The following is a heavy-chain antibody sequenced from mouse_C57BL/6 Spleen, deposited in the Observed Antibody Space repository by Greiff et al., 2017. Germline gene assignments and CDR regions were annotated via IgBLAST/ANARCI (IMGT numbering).Heavy chain of an antibody. Sequence: EVHLVESGGGLVQPGGSMKLSCAASGFTFSDAWMDWVRQSPEKGLEWVAEISNKANTHATYYAESVKGRFTISRDDSKSSVYLQMHSLRAEDTGIYYCTRHYSNLDYWGQGATLTVSS. D-gene: IGHD2-5*01. J-gene: IGHJ2*01. CDR2: ISNKANTHAT. V-gene: IGHV6-6*01. CDR3: TRHYSNLDY. CDR1: GFTFSDAW.